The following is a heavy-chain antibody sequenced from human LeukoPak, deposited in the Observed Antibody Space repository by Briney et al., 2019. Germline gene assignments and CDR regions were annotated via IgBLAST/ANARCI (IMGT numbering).Heavy chain of an antibody. CDR3: ARGLGDYWVDY. CDR2: IIPIFGTA. V-gene: IGHV1-69*13. D-gene: IGHD4-17*01. CDR1: GYTFTGYY. J-gene: IGHJ4*02. Sequence: SVKVSCKASGYTFTGYYMHWVRQAPGQGLEWMGGIIPIFGTANYAQKFQGRVTITADESTSTACMELSSLRSEDTAVYYCARGLGDYWVDYWGQGTLVTVSS.